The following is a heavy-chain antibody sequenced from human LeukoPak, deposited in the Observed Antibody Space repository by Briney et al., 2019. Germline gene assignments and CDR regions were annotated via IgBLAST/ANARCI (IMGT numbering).Heavy chain of an antibody. J-gene: IGHJ3*02. D-gene: IGHD6-6*01. V-gene: IGHV3-53*01. CDR3: ARGKSSSSFAFDI. Sequence: GGSLRLSCAASGFTVSSSYMNWVRQAPGKGLEWVSVIYGGGGTFYADSVKDRFSISRDNSKNTLFLHMNSLRADDTAVYYCARGKSSSSFAFDIWGQGTMVTVSS. CDR2: IYGGGGT. CDR1: GFTVSSSY.